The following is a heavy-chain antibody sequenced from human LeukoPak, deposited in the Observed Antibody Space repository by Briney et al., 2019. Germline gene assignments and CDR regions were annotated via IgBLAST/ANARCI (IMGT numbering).Heavy chain of an antibody. CDR2: TSGSGDRT. CDR1: GFTFSTHA. J-gene: IGHJ4*02. Sequence: GSLRLSCAASGFTFSTHAMSWGRQAPGRGLEGVSGTSGSGDRTDYADSVKGRFTISRDNSKNTLYLQMNSLRAEDTAVYYCARDGGLLAAGNFDYWGQGTLVTVSS. D-gene: IGHD6-13*01. V-gene: IGHV3-23*01. CDR3: ARDGGLLAAGNFDY.